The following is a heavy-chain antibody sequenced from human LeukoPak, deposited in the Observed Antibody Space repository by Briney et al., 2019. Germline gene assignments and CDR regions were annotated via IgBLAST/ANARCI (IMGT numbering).Heavy chain of an antibody. CDR3: AKDRLAAAGTLHY. D-gene: IGHD6-13*01. V-gene: IGHV3-7*03. CDR1: GFTFRNYW. J-gene: IGHJ4*02. Sequence: GGSLRLSCAASGFTFRNYWMSWVRQAPGEGLEWVANIKFDGSEKFYVDSVKGRFTISRDNAKNSLYLQMNSLRAEDTALYYCAKDRLAAAGTLHYWGQGTLVTVSS. CDR2: IKFDGSEK.